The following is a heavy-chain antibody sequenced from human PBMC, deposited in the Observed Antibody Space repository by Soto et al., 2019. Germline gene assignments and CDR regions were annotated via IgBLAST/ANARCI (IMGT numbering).Heavy chain of an antibody. V-gene: IGHV1-46*01. Sequence: QVQLVQSGAEVKKPGASVKVSCKTSGYTFSNYFLHWVRQAPGQGLEYLGVIVPSNGHTSYVQKFQGRVTMTTDTSTSTVYVELSSLRSEDTAVYYCAREPPNQLSFDYWGQGTLVAVSS. CDR1: GYTFSNYF. CDR2: IVPSNGHT. J-gene: IGHJ4*02. D-gene: IGHD1-1*01. CDR3: AREPPNQLSFDY.